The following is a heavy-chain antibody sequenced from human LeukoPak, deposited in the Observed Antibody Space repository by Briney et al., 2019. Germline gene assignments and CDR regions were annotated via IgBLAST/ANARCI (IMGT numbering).Heavy chain of an antibody. Sequence: GGSLRLSCIASGFTFSDYSLSWIRQSPGKGLEWISYITSGGGSIFYADFVEGRFTISRDNAENSLYLQLNSLRDEDTAVYYCARWIDGFDVWGQGTMVTVSS. CDR1: GFTFSDYS. V-gene: IGHV3-11*01. D-gene: IGHD2-2*03. CDR3: ARWIDGFDV. CDR2: ITSGGGSI. J-gene: IGHJ3*01.